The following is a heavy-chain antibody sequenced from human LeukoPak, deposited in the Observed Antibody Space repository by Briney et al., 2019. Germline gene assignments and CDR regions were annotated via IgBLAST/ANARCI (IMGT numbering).Heavy chain of an antibody. J-gene: IGHJ2*01. CDR2: INPNSGST. CDR1: GYTFTAYY. Sequence: GAPLKVSCTASGYTFTAYYMHWVRQAPGDGLEWMGWINPNSGSTNYAQNFQGRVTMTRDTSISTAYMELSRLRSDDTAVYYCARDGIVGAPLVLWGRGTLVTVSS. D-gene: IGHD1-26*01. V-gene: IGHV1-2*02. CDR3: ARDGIVGAPLVL.